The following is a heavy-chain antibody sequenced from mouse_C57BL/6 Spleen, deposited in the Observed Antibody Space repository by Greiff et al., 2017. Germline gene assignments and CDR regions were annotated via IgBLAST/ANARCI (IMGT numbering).Heavy chain of an antibody. D-gene: IGHD1-1*01. CDR1: GYSFTDYN. CDR3: ARGGAVVALYYAMDY. V-gene: IGHV1-39*01. CDR2: INPNYGTT. Sequence: LVESGPELVKPGASVQISCKASGYSFTDYNMNWVKQSNGKSLEWIGVINPNYGTTSYNQKFKGKATLTVDQSSSTAYMQLNSLTSDDSAVYYCARGGAVVALYYAMDYWGQGTSVTVSS. J-gene: IGHJ4*01.